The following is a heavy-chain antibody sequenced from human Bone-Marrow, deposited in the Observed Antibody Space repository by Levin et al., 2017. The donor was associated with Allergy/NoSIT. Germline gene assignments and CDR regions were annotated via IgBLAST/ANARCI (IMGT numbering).Heavy chain of an antibody. CDR2: ISSSSSYI. J-gene: IGHJ6*02. Sequence: AGGSLRLSCAASGFTFSSYSMNWVRQAPGKGLEWVSSISSSSSYIYYADSVKGRFTISRDNAKNSLYLQMNSLRAEDTAVYYCARENCLWFGDCYFSIYYGMDVWGQGTTVTVSS. CDR1: GFTFSSYS. D-gene: IGHD3-10*01. V-gene: IGHV3-21*01. CDR3: ARENCLWFGDCYFSIYYGMDV.